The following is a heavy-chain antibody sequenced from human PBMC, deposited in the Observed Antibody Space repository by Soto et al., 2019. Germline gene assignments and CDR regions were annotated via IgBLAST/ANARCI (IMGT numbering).Heavy chain of an antibody. CDR1: GFTFSTYG. J-gene: IGHJ6*02. D-gene: IGHD2-2*01. V-gene: IGHV3-30*18. CDR2: ISYDGGNK. CDR3: AKATGYCYSSSCRDYYYYYGMDV. Sequence: PGGSLRLSCAASGFTFSTYGMHWVRQAPGKGLEWVAVISYDGGNKYYADSVKGRFTISRDNSKNTLYLQMNSLRAEDTAVYYCAKATGYCYSSSCRDYYYYYGMDVWGQGTTVTVSS.